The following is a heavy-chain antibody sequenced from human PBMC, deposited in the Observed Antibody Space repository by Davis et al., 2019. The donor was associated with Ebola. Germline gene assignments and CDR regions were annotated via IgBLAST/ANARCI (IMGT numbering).Heavy chain of an antibody. D-gene: IGHD3-22*01. V-gene: IGHV3-23*01. CDR3: ARDWYYYDSSGYYYVDYYYYGMDV. Sequence: PGGSLRLSCAASGFTFSSYAMSWVRQAPGKGLEWVSAISCSGGNTYYADSVKGRFTISRDNSKNTLDLQMNSLRAEDTAVYYCARDWYYYDSSGYYYVDYYYYGMDVWGQGTTVTVSS. J-gene: IGHJ6*02. CDR1: GFTFSSYA. CDR2: ISCSGGNT.